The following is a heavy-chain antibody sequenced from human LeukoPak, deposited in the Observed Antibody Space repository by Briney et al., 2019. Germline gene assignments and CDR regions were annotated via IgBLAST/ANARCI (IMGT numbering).Heavy chain of an antibody. CDR2: IRYDGSNK. CDR1: GFTFSSYG. Sequence: GGSLRLSCAASGFTFSSYGMHWVRQAPGKGLEWVAFIRYDGSNKYYADSVKGRFTISRDNSKNTLYLQMNSLRAEDTAVYYCAAGSGRRGPLDEYWDAFDIWGQGTMVTVSS. CDR3: AAGSGRRGPLDEYWDAFDI. D-gene: IGHD2-8*02. J-gene: IGHJ3*02. V-gene: IGHV3-30*02.